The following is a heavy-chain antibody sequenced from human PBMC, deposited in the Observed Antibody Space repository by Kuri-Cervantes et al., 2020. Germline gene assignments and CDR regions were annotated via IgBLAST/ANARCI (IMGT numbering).Heavy chain of an antibody. Sequence: LSLTCAASGFTFSSYGMHWVRQAPGKGLEWVAVISYDGSNKYYADSVKGRFTISRDNSKNTPYLQMNSLRAEDTAVYYCAKQTEWELGYGMDVWGQGTTVTVSS. J-gene: IGHJ6*02. CDR3: AKQTEWELGYGMDV. CDR2: ISYDGSNK. CDR1: GFTFSSYG. V-gene: IGHV3-30*18. D-gene: IGHD1-26*01.